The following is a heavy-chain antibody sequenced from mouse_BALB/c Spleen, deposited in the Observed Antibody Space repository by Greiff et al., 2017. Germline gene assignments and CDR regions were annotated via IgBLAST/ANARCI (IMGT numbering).Heavy chain of an antibody. D-gene: IGHD1-1*01. J-gene: IGHJ1*01. CDR1: GFTFSSYT. Sequence: EVMLVESGGGLVKPGGSLKLSCAASGFTFSSYTMSWVRQTPEKRLEWVATISSGGSYTYYPDSVKGRFTISRDNAKNTLYLQMSSLKSEDTAMYYCARQGNYGSTYWYFDVWGAGTTVTVSS. V-gene: IGHV5-6-4*01. CDR3: ARQGNYGSTYWYFDV. CDR2: ISSGGSYT.